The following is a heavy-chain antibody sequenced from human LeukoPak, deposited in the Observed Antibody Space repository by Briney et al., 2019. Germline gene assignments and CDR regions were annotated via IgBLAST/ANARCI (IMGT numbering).Heavy chain of an antibody. D-gene: IGHD2-2*01. CDR2: ISGSGGST. J-gene: IGHJ4*02. Sequence: PGGSLRLSCAASGFTFSSYAMSWVRQAPGKGLEWVSAISGSGGSTYYADSVKGRFTISRDNSKNTMYLQMNSLRAEDTAVYYCAKEGIYCSSTSCIDYWGQGTLVTVSS. V-gene: IGHV3-23*01. CDR3: AKEGIYCSSTSCIDY. CDR1: GFTFSSYA.